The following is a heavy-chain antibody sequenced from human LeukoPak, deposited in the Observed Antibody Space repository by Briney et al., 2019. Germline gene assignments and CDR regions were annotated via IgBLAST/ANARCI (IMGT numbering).Heavy chain of an antibody. V-gene: IGHV3-15*01. CDR3: ATPRQTTRHYYYYMDV. J-gene: IGHJ6*03. D-gene: IGHD4-11*01. CDR2: IKSKTDGGTT. Sequence: KPGGSLRLSCAASGFTFSNAWMSWVRQAPGKGLEWVGRIKSKTDGGTTDYAAPVKGRFTISRDDSKNTLFLQMNSLKTEDTAVYYCATPRQTTRHYYYYMDVWGKGTTVTVSS. CDR1: GFTFSNAW.